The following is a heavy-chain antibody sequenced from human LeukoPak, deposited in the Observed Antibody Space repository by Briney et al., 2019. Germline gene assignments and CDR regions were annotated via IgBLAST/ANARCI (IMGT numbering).Heavy chain of an antibody. CDR3: TTVTMVRDYDY. J-gene: IGHJ4*02. V-gene: IGHV3-15*01. D-gene: IGHD3-10*01. Sequence: GGSLRLSCAASGFPFSDDWMSWVRQVPGKGLEWVGRIKKKGDGGTTDYAAPVKGRFTISRDDSKNMLYLEMSNLKIEDTAFYYCTTVTMVRDYDYWGQGTLVTVSS. CDR1: GFPFSDDW. CDR2: IKKKGDGGTT.